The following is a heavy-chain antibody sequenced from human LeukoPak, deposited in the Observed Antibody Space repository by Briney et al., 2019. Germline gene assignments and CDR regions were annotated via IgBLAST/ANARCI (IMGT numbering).Heavy chain of an antibody. CDR3: ARGIVVVTAMNY. CDR1: GGSISSSSYY. Sequence: SSETLSLTCTVSGGSISSSSYYWGWIRQPPGKGLEWIGSIYYNGSTYYNPSLNRVTISADTSKNQFSLKLSSVTAADTAVYYCARGIVVVTAMNYWGQGILVTVSS. D-gene: IGHD2-21*02. J-gene: IGHJ4*02. CDR2: IYYNGST. V-gene: IGHV4-39*01.